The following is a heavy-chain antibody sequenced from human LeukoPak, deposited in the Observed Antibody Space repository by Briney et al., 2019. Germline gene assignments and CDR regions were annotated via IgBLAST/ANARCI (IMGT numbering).Heavy chain of an antibody. CDR3: AREGIGTWGVSDY. D-gene: IGHD1-7*01. J-gene: IGHJ4*02. Sequence: MFQGRVTMTTDTSTTTAYMELRSLRSDDTAVYYCAREGIGTWGVSDYWGQGTLVTVSS. V-gene: IGHV1-18*01.